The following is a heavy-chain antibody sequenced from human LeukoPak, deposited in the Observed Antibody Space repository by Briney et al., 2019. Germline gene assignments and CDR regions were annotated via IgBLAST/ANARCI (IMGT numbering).Heavy chain of an antibody. CDR3: ARDRDGYNY. J-gene: IGHJ4*02. V-gene: IGHV3-74*01. D-gene: IGHD5-24*01. CDR1: GFTFSNSF. CDR2: IDADGSTT. Sequence: PGGSLRLSCAACGFTFSNSFMHWIRQAPGKGLVWVARIDADGSTTHYAYSVKGRFTISRDNAKNTLYLQMNSLRGEDTAVYYCARDRDGYNYWGQGTLVTVSS.